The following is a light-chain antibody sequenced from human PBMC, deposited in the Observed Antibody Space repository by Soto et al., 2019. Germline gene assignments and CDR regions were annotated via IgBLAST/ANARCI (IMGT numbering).Light chain of an antibody. J-gene: IGLJ2*01. Sequence: QAVVTQPPSVSGAPRQRVTISCTGSSSNIGAGYNVHWYQQLPGTAPKLLIYGNSSRPSRVPDRFSGSKSGTSASLAITGLQAEDEADYYCQSYDSRVRVVFGGGTKLAVL. CDR3: QSYDSRVRVV. CDR1: SSNIGAGYN. V-gene: IGLV1-40*01. CDR2: GNS.